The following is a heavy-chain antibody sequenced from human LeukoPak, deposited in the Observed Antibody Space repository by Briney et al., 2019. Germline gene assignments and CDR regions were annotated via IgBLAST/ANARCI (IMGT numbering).Heavy chain of an antibody. CDR3: ARDACGGSTSCQLLD. CDR2: ISSSSNYI. CDR1: GFTFSSCT. Sequence: GGSLRLSCAASGFTFSSCTMNWVRQAPGKGLEWVSSISSSSNYIYYTDSVKGRFTISRDNAKNSLCLQMNSLRAEDTAVYYGARDACGGSTSCQLLDWGQGTLVTVSS. D-gene: IGHD2-21*01. J-gene: IGHJ4*02. V-gene: IGHV3-21*01.